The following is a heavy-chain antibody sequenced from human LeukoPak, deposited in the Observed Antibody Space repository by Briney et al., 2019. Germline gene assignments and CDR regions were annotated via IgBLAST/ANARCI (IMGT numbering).Heavy chain of an antibody. CDR2: IIPIFGTA. V-gene: IGHV1-69*01. J-gene: IGHJ6*03. Sequence: SVKVSCKASGGTFSSYAISWVRQAPGQGLEWMGGIIPIFGTANYAQKFQGRVTITADESASTAYMELSSLRSEDTAVYYCASGSSGWYELYYYYYYMDVWGKGTTVTVSS. CDR1: GGTFSSYA. D-gene: IGHD6-19*01. CDR3: ASGSSGWYELYYYYYYMDV.